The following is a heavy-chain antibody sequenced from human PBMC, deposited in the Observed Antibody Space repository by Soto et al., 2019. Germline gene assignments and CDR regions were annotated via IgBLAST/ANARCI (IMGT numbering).Heavy chain of an antibody. D-gene: IGHD6-13*01. CDR2: SNVTGSRK. Sequence: PAGSLRLTCAASGDTFSIYAMNWVRQAPGKGQGWDWASNVTGSRKSYADSVNGRLTTSTDNTKNTLYLQVNTPGAAASAVYYCAKDYPSTAAGCFDSWGQGTLVTVSS. J-gene: IGHJ4*02. CDR1: GDTFSIYA. CDR3: AKDYPSTAAGCFDS. V-gene: IGHV3-23*01.